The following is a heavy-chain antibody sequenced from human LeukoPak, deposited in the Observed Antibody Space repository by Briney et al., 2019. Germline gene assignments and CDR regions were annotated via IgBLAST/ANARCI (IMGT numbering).Heavy chain of an antibody. CDR1: GFTFSSYA. J-gene: IGHJ4*02. Sequence: GGSLRLSCAASGFTFSSYAMSWVRQAPGKGLEWVSYISSSSSTIYYADSVKGRFTISGDNAKNSLYLQMNSLRAEDTAVYYCATEMGDYWGQGTLVTVSS. CDR2: ISSSSSTI. V-gene: IGHV3-48*01. CDR3: ATEMGDY. D-gene: IGHD5-24*01.